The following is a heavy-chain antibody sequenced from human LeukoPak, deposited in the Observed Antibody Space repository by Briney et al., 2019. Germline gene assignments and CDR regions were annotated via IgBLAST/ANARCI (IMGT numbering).Heavy chain of an antibody. J-gene: IGHJ4*02. V-gene: IGHV3-66*01. Sequence: PGGSLRLSCAASGFTVSSNYMSWVRQAPGKGLEWVSIIYSDGSTYYADSVKGRFTISRDNAKNSLYLQMNGLRDEDTAVYYCARDRHSGSYYNFDYWGQGTLVTVSS. D-gene: IGHD1-26*01. CDR2: IYSDGST. CDR3: ARDRHSGSYYNFDY. CDR1: GFTVSSNY.